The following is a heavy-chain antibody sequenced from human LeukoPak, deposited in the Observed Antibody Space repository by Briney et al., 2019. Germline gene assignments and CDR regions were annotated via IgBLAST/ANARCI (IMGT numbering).Heavy chain of an antibody. D-gene: IGHD3-9*01. Sequence: GGSLRLSCAASGFTFSTYLMHWVRQAPGKGLVWVSRINTDGSITTYADSVKGRFTISRDNAKNTLYLQMNSLRDEDTAVYYCASLGTLVPWGQGTLVAVSS. J-gene: IGHJ5*02. CDR3: ASLGTLVP. CDR2: INTDGSIT. V-gene: IGHV3-74*01. CDR1: GFTFSTYL.